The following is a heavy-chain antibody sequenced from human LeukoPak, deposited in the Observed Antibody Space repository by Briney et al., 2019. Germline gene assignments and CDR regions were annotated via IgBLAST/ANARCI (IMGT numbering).Heavy chain of an antibody. CDR2: INPSGGSR. V-gene: IGHV1-46*01. CDR3: ASNYGGEAHFDY. Sequence: ASVKVSCKASGYTFTSYYMHWVRQAPGQGLEWMGIINPSGGSRSYAQKFQGRVTMTRDTSTSTVYMELSSLRSEDTAVYYCASNYGGEAHFDYWGQGTLVTVSS. CDR1: GYTFTSYY. D-gene: IGHD4-23*01. J-gene: IGHJ4*02.